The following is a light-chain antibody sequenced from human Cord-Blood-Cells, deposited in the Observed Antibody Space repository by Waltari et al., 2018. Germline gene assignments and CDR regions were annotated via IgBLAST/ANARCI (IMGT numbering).Light chain of an antibody. CDR2: DVS. Sequence: QSALTQPASVSGSPGQSITISCTGTSSDVGGYNYVSWYQQNPCKAPKLMIYDVSNRPSGVSNRFSGSKSGNTASLTISGLQAEDEADYYCSSYTSSSTLVFGGGTKLTVL. CDR3: SSYTSSSTLV. CDR1: SSDVGGYNY. V-gene: IGLV2-14*01. J-gene: IGLJ2*01.